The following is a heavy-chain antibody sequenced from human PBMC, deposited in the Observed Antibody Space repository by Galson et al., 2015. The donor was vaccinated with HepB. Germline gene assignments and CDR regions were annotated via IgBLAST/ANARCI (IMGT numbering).Heavy chain of an antibody. V-gene: IGHV3-21*01. CDR3: ARDGVWSRELYYYGMDV. CDR1: GFTFSSYS. CDR2: ISSSSSYI. J-gene: IGHJ6*02. D-gene: IGHD3-16*01. Sequence: SLRLSCAASGFTFSSYSMNWVRQAPGKGLEWVSSISSSSSYIYYADSVKGRFTISRDNAKNSLYLQMNSLRAEDTAVYYCARDGVWSRELYYYGMDVWGQGTTVTVSS.